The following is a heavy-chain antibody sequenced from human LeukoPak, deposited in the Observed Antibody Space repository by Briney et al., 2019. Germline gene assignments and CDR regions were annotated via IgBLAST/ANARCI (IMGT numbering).Heavy chain of an antibody. CDR3: ARGRVCSTSCYRFLP. CDR1: GGSFSGYY. Sequence: DPSETLSLTCAVYGGSFSGYYWSWIRQPPGKGLEWIGEINHSGSTNYNPSLKSRVTISVDTSKNQFSLKLSSVTAADTAVYYCARGRVCSTSCYRFLPWGQGTLVTVSS. V-gene: IGHV4-34*01. J-gene: IGHJ5*02. CDR2: INHSGST. D-gene: IGHD2-2*02.